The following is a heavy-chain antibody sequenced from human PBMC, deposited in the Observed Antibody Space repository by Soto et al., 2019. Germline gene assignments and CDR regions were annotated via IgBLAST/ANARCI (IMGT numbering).Heavy chain of an antibody. Sequence: QVQLQQWGAGLLKPSETLSLTCAVYGGSFSGYYWSWIRQPPGKGLEWIGEINHSGSTNYNPSLKSRVTISVDTSKNQFSLKLRSVTAADTAVYYCARGYCSGGSCHGRGFDPWGQGTLVTVSS. V-gene: IGHV4-34*01. CDR2: INHSGST. CDR1: GGSFSGYY. J-gene: IGHJ5*02. CDR3: ARGYCSGGSCHGRGFDP. D-gene: IGHD2-15*01.